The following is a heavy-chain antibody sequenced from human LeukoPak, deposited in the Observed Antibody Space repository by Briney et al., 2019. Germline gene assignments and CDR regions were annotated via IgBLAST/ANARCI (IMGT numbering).Heavy chain of an antibody. CDR1: GFTFSTYW. J-gene: IGHJ3*01. CDR3: ARVRGNCMLDGLDL. D-gene: IGHD1-7*01. V-gene: IGHV3-74*01. CDR2: IKTDGSST. Sequence: GGSLRLSCAASGFTFSTYWMNWVRQDPEKGLVWVARIKTDGSSTKYADSVKGRFTVSRDNANNTLYLQMNSLRAEDTAVYFCARVRGNCMLDGLDLWGQGTMVTVSS.